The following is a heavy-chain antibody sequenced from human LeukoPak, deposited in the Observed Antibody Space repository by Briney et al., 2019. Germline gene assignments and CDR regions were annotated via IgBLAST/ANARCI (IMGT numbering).Heavy chain of an antibody. CDR2: INPSGRST. CDR3: ARDRGWLQYVDY. D-gene: IGHD5-24*01. CDR1: GYTFTSYY. J-gene: IGHJ4*02. V-gene: IGHV1-46*01. Sequence: AASVKVSCKASGYTFTSYYMHWVRQAPGQGLEWMGIINPSGRSTTYAQKLQGRVTMTRDMSTSTVYMELSSLRSEDTAVYYCARDRGWLQYVDYWGQGTQVTVSS.